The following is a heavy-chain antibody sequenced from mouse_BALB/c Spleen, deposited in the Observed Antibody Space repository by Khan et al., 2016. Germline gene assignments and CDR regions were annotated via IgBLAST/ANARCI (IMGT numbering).Heavy chain of an antibody. V-gene: IGHV14-4*02. CDR3: NAIYYGSDVYFDY. CDR1: VFNIKDYY. CDR2: IDPENGDT. Sequence: VRLQQSGAELVRSGASVKLSCTASVFNIKDYYMHWVKQRPEQGLEWIGWIDPENGDTEYATKFQGKATMTADTSSNAAYLQFSSLTSEDSAVYYCNAIYYGSDVYFDYWGQGTTLTVSS. J-gene: IGHJ2*01. D-gene: IGHD1-1*01.